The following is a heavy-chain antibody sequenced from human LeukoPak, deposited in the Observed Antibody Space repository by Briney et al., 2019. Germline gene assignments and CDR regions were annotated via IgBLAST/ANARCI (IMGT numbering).Heavy chain of an antibody. V-gene: IGHV3-30*18. CDR3: AKDYNYGYGYYFDY. Sequence: GGSLRLSCAASAFTFRTYGMHWVRQAPGKGLEWVAVISYDGSDKYYADSVKGRFTISRDNSMNTLHLQMNSLRAEDTAVYYCAKDYNYGYGYYFDYWGQGTLVTVSS. J-gene: IGHJ4*02. D-gene: IGHD3-10*01. CDR1: AFTFRTYG. CDR2: ISYDGSDK.